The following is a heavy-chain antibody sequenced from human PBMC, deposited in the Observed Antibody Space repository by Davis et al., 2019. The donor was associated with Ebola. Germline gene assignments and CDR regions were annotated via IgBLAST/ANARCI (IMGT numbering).Heavy chain of an antibody. J-gene: IGHJ4*02. D-gene: IGHD3-10*01. CDR1: GYTFTSYG. CDR3: ARGLRISPYSARGGY. Sequence: ASVKVSCKASGYTFTSYGISWVRQAPGQGLEWMGWISAYNGNTNYAQKLQGRVTMTTDTSTSTAYMELRSLRSDDTAVYYCARGLRISPYSARGGYWGQGTLVTVSS. V-gene: IGHV1-18*01. CDR2: ISAYNGNT.